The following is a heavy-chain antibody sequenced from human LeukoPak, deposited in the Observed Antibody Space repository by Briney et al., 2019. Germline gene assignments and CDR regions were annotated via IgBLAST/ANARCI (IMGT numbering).Heavy chain of an antibody. D-gene: IGHD2-15*01. J-gene: IGHJ1*01. CDR1: GFFVSSNY. CDR3: ARQGYCSTGGCSGYFQH. CDR2: IYSGTNT. V-gene: IGHV3-66*04. Sequence: PGGFLRLSCAASGFFVSSNYLSWVRQAPGKGLEWVSVIYSGTNTYYAGTVKGRFTISRDNSKNTLYLQMNSLTAEDTAVYYCARQGYCSTGGCSGYFQHWGQGTLVTVSS.